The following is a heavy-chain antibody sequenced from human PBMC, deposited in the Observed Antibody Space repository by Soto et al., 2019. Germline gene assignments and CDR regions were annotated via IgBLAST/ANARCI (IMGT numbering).Heavy chain of an antibody. J-gene: IGHJ6*02. V-gene: IGHV1-69*13. Sequence: GPPVKVSCKASGGTFSSYAISWVRQAPGQGLEWMGGIIPIFGTANYAQKFQGRVTITADESTSTAYMELSSLRSEDTAVYYCAGGVITGRREVYYYYGMDVWGQGTTVTVSS. CDR2: IIPIFGTA. CDR1: GGTFSSYA. CDR3: AGGVITGRREVYYYYGMDV. D-gene: IGHD3-16*01.